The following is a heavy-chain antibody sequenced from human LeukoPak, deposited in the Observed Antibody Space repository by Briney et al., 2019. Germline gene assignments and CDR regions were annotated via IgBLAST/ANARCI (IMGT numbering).Heavy chain of an antibody. D-gene: IGHD2-2*01. CDR3: AEELGYCSSTSCSPPWFDP. J-gene: IGHJ5*02. V-gene: IGHV3-9*01. Sequence: GRSLRLSCAASGFTFDDYAMHWVRQSPGKGLERVSGISWNSGSIGYADSVKGRFTISRDHAKHSLYLQMNSLRAEDTALYYCAEELGYCSSTSCSPPWFDPWGQGTLVTVSS. CDR2: ISWNSGSI. CDR1: GFTFDDYA.